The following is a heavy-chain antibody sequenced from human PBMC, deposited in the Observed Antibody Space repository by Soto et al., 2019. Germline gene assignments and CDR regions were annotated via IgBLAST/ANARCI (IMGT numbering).Heavy chain of an antibody. D-gene: IGHD2-2*01. J-gene: IGHJ6*02. CDR2: IYYSGST. V-gene: IGHV4-59*08. CDR3: ARHVPYCSDTSHCAYGMDV. CDR1: GGSISSYY. Sequence: SETLFLTCTVSGGSISSYYWSWIRQPPGKGLEWIGYIYYSGSTNYNPSLKSRVTISVDTSKNQFSLKLSSVTAADTAVYYCARHVPYCSDTSHCAYGMDVWGQGTTVTVSS.